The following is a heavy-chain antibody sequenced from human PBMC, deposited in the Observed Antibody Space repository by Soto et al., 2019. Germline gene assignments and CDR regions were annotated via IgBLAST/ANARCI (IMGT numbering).Heavy chain of an antibody. J-gene: IGHJ4*02. CDR1: GYTFTGYY. Sequence: ASVKVSCKASGYTFTGYYMHWVRQAPGQGLEWMGWINPNSGGTNYAQKFQGWVTMTRDTSISTAYMELSRLRSDDTAVYYCARDGYCSGGSCYEPGDYWGQGTLVTAPQ. CDR2: INPNSGGT. CDR3: ARDGYCSGGSCYEPGDY. D-gene: IGHD2-15*01. V-gene: IGHV1-2*04.